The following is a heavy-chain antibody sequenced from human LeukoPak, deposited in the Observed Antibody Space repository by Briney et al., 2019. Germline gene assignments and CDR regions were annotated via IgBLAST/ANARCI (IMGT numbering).Heavy chain of an antibody. CDR2: IDYSGSA. J-gene: IGHJ4*02. D-gene: IGHD6-13*01. CDR1: GDSSSGDVYY. CDR3: ARLAHGAASVGDRFDS. Sequence: SETLSLTCTVSGDSSSGDVYYWGWIRQPPGKGLEWIGNIDYSGSAYYNPSLKSRFTLSVDMSQNQFSLQPSSVTAADTAVYYCARLAHGAASVGDRFDSWGRGTLVTVSS. V-gene: IGHV4-39*01.